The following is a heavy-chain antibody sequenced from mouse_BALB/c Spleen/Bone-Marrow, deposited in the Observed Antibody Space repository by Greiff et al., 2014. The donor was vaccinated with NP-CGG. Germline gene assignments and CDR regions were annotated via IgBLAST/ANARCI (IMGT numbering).Heavy chain of an antibody. CDR1: GFTFSDYY. Sequence: EVKLVESGGGLVKPGGSLKXXCAASGFTFSDYYMYWVRQTPEKRLEWVATISDGXXXXXXXXXXXXXXXXXXXXXKNNLYLQMSSLKSEDTAMYYCARXXXXXGAXXXXXXXTSVTVFS. V-gene: IGHV5-4*02. CDR3: ARXXXXXGAXXX. CDR2: ISDGXXXX. J-gene: IGHJ4*01.